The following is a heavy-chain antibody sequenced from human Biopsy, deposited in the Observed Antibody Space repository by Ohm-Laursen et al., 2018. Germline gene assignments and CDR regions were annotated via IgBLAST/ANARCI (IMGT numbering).Heavy chain of an antibody. CDR2: NIPILGTG. D-gene: IGHD3-9*01. J-gene: IGHJ1*01. Sequence: SVKVSCKASGGTFINYAISWVRQAPGQGLEWLGGNIPILGTGNYAQKFQDRVTVAADTSTSTATMELRSLRSDDTAVYYCAIKLTGYFHHWGQGTLVIVSS. CDR3: AIKLTGYFHH. CDR1: GGTFINYA. V-gene: IGHV1-69*06.